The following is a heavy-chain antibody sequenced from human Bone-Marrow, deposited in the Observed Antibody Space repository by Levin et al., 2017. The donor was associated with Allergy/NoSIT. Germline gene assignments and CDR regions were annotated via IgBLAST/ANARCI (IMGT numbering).Heavy chain of an antibody. V-gene: IGHV3-30*18. J-gene: IGHJ2*01. Sequence: AGGSLRLSCAASGFTFSSHGMHWVRQAPGKGLEWMSVISSNGITSEYADSVKARFTISRDNSKNTMYLQMNSLRPGDTAVYYCAKEAAWGPRPPYWHFDLWGRGTLVTVSS. CDR1: GFTFSSHG. D-gene: IGHD3-16*01. CDR3: AKEAAWGPRPPYWHFDL. CDR2: ISSNGITS.